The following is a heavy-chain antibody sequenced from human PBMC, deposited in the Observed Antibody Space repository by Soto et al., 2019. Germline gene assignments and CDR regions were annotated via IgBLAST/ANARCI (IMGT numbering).Heavy chain of an antibody. Sequence: SETLSLTCTVSGGSISSYYWSWIRQPPGKGLEWIGYIYYSGSTNYNPSLKSRFTISRDNAKNSLYLQMNSLRAEDTALYYCAKDAGDYYYYMDVWGKGTTVTVSS. CDR3: AKDAGDYYYYMDV. CDR2: IYYSGST. J-gene: IGHJ6*03. V-gene: IGHV4-59*01. CDR1: GGSISSYY. D-gene: IGHD2-8*02.